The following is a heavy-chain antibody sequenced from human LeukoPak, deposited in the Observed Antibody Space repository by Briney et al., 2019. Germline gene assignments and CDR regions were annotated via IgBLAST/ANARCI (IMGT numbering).Heavy chain of an antibody. CDR1: GFTFSSYS. CDR3: ARESGGSGSYTWFDP. V-gene: IGHV3-21*01. D-gene: IGHD3-10*01. CDR2: ISSSSSYI. J-gene: IGHJ5*02. Sequence: GSLRLSCAASGFTFSSYSMNWVRQAPGKGLEWVSSISSSSSYIYYADSVKGRFTISRDNAKNSLYLQMNSLRAEDTAVYYCARESGGSGSYTWFDPWGQGTLVTVSS.